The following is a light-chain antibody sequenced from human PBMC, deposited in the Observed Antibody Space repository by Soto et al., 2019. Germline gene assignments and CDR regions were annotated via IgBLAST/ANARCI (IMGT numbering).Light chain of an antibody. V-gene: IGKV1-5*01. CDR2: DAS. CDR3: QQYNSYRT. J-gene: IGKJ1*01. Sequence: DIQMTQCPSTLSASVGDRVTITCRASQSISSWLAWYQQKPGKAPKLLIYDASSLESGVPSRFSGSGSGTEFTLTISSLQPDDFATYYCQQYNSYRTFGQGTKVDIK. CDR1: QSISSW.